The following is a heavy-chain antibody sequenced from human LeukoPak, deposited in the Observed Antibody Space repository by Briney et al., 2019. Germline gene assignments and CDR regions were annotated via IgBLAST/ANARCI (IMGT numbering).Heavy chain of an antibody. Sequence: ASVKVSCKASGYTFTGYYMHWVRQAPGQGLEWMGWINPNSGGTNYAQKFQGRVTMTRDTSISTAYMELSRLRSDDTAVYYCASNPGIAVAGPNAFDIWGQGTMVTVPS. CDR1: GYTFTGYY. CDR3: ASNPGIAVAGPNAFDI. V-gene: IGHV1-2*02. CDR2: INPNSGGT. D-gene: IGHD6-19*01. J-gene: IGHJ3*02.